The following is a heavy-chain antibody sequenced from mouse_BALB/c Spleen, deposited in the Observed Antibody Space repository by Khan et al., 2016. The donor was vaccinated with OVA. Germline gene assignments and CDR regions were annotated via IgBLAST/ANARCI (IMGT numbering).Heavy chain of an antibody. CDR3: ARGNWQSYYFDY. D-gene: IGHD4-1*01. CDR1: GYTFTNYV. J-gene: IGHJ2*01. V-gene: IGHV1S136*01. CDR2: INPYNDGT. Sequence: VQLQQSGPELVKPGASVKMSCTASGYTFTNYVLHWVKQKPGQGLEWLGYINPYNDGTKYNEKFKGKATLASDNSSITAYMELSSLTSEDSAVYYCARGNWQSYYFDYWGQGTTLTLSS.